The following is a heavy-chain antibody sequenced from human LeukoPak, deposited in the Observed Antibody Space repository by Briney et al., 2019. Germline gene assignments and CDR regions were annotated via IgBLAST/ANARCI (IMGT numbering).Heavy chain of an antibody. CDR2: IYHSGST. Sequence: PSETLSLTCAVSGXSISSSNWWSWVRQPPGKGLAWIGEIYHSGSTNYNPSLKSRVTISVDKSKNQFSLKLSSVTAADTAVYYCASRYYYDSSGLDYWGQGTLVTVSS. CDR3: ASRYYYDSSGLDY. D-gene: IGHD3-22*01. V-gene: IGHV4-4*02. J-gene: IGHJ4*02. CDR1: GXSISSSNW.